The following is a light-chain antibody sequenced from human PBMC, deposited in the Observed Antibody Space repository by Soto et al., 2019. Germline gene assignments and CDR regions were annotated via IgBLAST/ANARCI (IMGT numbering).Light chain of an antibody. CDR2: DAS. Sequence: DIQMTQSPSSLSASVGDRVTITCRASQSISRYLSWYQQKPGKAPKLLIYDASSLQSGVPSRFSGSGSGTEFTLTISSLQPDDIATYYCQQCHRYLTFGQGTKVDTK. CDR1: QSISRY. CDR3: QQCHRYLT. V-gene: IGKV1-39*01. J-gene: IGKJ1*01.